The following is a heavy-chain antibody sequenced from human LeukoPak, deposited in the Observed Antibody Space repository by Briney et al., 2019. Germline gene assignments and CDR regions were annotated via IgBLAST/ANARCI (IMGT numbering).Heavy chain of an antibody. D-gene: IGHD3-9*01. CDR3: ARYDPKGRYYDILTGYSYFDY. CDR2: IIPILGIA. J-gene: IGHJ4*02. CDR1: GGTFSSYA. V-gene: IGHV1-69*04. Sequence: ASVKVSCKASGGTFSSYAISWVRQAPGQGLEWMGRIIPILGIANYAQKFQGRVTITADKSTSTAYMELSSLRSEDTAVYYCARYDPKGRYYDILTGYSYFDYWGQGTLVTVSS.